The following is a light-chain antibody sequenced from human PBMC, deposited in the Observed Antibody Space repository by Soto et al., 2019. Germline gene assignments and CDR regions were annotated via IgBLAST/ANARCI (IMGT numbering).Light chain of an antibody. V-gene: IGKV1-5*03. CDR2: KAS. CDR3: QHYNSYSEA. J-gene: IGKJ1*01. CDR1: QTISSW. Sequence: RMTQSPSTLSASVGASVTITCRASQTISSWLAWYQQKPGKAPKLLIYKASTLKSGVPSRFSGSGSGTEFTLTISSLQPDDFATYYCQHYNSYSEAFGQGTKVDI.